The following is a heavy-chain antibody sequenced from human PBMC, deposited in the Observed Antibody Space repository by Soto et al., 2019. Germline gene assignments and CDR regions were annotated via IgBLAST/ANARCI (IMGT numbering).Heavy chain of an antibody. CDR2: IWYDGSNK. J-gene: IGHJ3*02. V-gene: IGHV3-33*01. Sequence: HPGGSLRLSCAASGFTFSSYGMHWVRQAPGKGLEWVAVIWYDGSNKYYADSVKGRFTISRDNSKNTLYLQMNSLRAEDTAVYYCARDPRNDGIVATIGAFDIWGQGTMVTVSS. CDR1: GFTFSSYG. D-gene: IGHD5-12*01. CDR3: ARDPRNDGIVATIGAFDI.